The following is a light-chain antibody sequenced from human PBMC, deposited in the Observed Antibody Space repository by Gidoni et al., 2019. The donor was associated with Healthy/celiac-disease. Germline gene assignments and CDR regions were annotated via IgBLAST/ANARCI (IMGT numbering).Light chain of an antibody. J-gene: IGKJ1*01. CDR3: QQYGSSTAWT. V-gene: IGKV3-20*01. CDR2: GAS. CDR1: QSVSSSC. Sequence: EIVLTHTPRTRSLSPGERATLSCRASQSVSSSCLAWYQQKPGQAPRLLIYGASSRATGIPDRFSGSGSGTDFTLTISRLEPEDFAVYYCQQYGSSTAWTFGQGTKVEIK.